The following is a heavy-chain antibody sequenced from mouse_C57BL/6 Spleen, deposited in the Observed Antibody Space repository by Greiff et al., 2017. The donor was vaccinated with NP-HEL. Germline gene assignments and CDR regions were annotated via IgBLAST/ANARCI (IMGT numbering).Heavy chain of an antibody. V-gene: IGHV5-16*01. CDR1: GFTFSDYY. Sequence: EVKLMESEGGLVQPGSSMKLSCTASGFTFSDYYMAWVRQVPEKGLEWVANINYDGSSTYYLDSLKSRFIISRDNAKNILYLQMSSLQSEDTATYYCARVVYAMDYWGQGTSVTVSS. CDR3: ARVVYAMDY. J-gene: IGHJ4*01. CDR2: INYDGSST.